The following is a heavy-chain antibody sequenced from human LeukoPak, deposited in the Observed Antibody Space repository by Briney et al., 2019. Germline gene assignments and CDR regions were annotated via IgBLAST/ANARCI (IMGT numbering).Heavy chain of an antibody. CDR2: ISGSGGST. CDR3: AKVGYSSSWYPS. V-gene: IGHV3-23*01. Sequence: GGSLRLSCAASGFTFSSYAMSWVRQAPGKGMEWVSAISGSGGSTYYVESVKGRFTISRENTKNTVYLQMNSLRAEDTAVYYCAKVGYSSSWYPSWGQGTLVTVSS. D-gene: IGHD6-13*01. CDR1: GFTFSSYA. J-gene: IGHJ5*02.